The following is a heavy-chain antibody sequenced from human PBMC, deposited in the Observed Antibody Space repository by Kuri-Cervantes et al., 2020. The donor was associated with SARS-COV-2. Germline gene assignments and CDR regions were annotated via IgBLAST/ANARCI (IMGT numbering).Heavy chain of an antibody. Sequence: SVKVSCKASGGTFSNYVISWVRQAPGRGLEWMGGIIPSIGTANYAQKFQGRVTISADDSTSTAYMELSSLRAEDTAVYYCARDGAARPSYNWFDPWGQGTLVTVSS. J-gene: IGHJ5*02. CDR3: ARDGAARPSYNWFDP. D-gene: IGHD6-6*01. CDR2: IIPSIGTA. CDR1: GGTFSNYV. V-gene: IGHV1-69*13.